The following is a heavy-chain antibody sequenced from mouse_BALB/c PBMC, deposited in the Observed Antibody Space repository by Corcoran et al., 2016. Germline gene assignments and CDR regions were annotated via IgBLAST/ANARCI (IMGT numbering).Heavy chain of an antibody. V-gene: IGHV8-12*01. CDR3: AREGGNDYAMDY. J-gene: IGHJ4*01. CDR1: GFSLSTSGMG. D-gene: IGHD1-1*02. CDR2: IYWDDDK. Sequence: QVTLKESGPGILQPSQTLSLTCSFSGFSLSTSGMGVSWIRQPSGKGLEWLAHIYWDDDKRYNPSLKSLLTISKDTSRNQVFLKITSVDTADTATYYCAREGGNDYAMDYWGQGTSVTVSS.